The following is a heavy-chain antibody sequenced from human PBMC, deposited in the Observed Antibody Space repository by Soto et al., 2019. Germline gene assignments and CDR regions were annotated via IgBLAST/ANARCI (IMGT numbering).Heavy chain of an antibody. CDR3: AKNSAATIRVGFDY. Sequence: EVQLLESGGGLVQPGGSLRLSCAASGFTFATYTMSWVRQTPGKGLEWVSAITGSDGRTYYADSVKGRFTISRDNSKNTLYLQMNSLGAEDTAVYYCAKNSAATIRVGFDYWGQGTRVTVSS. CDR2: ITGSDGRT. D-gene: IGHD5-12*01. V-gene: IGHV3-23*01. CDR1: GFTFATYT. J-gene: IGHJ4*02.